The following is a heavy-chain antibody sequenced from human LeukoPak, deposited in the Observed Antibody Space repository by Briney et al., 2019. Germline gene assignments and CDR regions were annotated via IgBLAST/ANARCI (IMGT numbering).Heavy chain of an antibody. CDR2: ISYDGSNK. CDR3: AKGLVFGI. D-gene: IGHD3-9*01. CDR1: GCTFSSYG. J-gene: IGHJ3*02. Sequence: GGSLRLSCAASGCTFSSYGMHWVRQAPGKGLEWVAVISYDGSNKYYADSVKGRFTISRDNSKNTLYLQMNSLRAEDTAVYYCAKGLVFGIWGQGTMVTVSS. V-gene: IGHV3-30*18.